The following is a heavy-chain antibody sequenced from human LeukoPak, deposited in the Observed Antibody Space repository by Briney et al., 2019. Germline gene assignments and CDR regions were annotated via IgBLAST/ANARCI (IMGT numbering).Heavy chain of an antibody. CDR2: IYSGGST. CDR1: GFTVSSNY. D-gene: IGHD3-22*01. CDR3: ASLHYYDPSIDY. Sequence: GGSLRLSCAASGFTVSSNYMSWVRQAPGKGLEWVSVIYSGGSTYYADSVKGRFTISRDNSKNTLYLQMNSLRAEDTAVYYCASLHYYDPSIDYWGQGTLVTVSS. J-gene: IGHJ4*02. V-gene: IGHV3-66*01.